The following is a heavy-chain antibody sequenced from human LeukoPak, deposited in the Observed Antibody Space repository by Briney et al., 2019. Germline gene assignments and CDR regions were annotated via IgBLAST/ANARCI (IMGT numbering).Heavy chain of an antibody. Sequence: SQSLSLTCTVSGGSISSGDYYWSRIRQPPGKGLEWIGYIYYSGCTYFNPSLKSRVTISVDTSKNQFSLKLSSVTTADTAVYYCARGGDTGMGSLRYWYFDLWGRGTLVTVSS. CDR1: GGSISSGDYY. CDR2: IYYSGCT. J-gene: IGHJ2*01. D-gene: IGHD5-18*01. V-gene: IGHV4-30-4*08. CDR3: ARGGDTGMGSLRYWYFDL.